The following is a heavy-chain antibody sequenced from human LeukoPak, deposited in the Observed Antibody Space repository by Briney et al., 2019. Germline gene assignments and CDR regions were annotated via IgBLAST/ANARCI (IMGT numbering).Heavy chain of an antibody. J-gene: IGHJ4*02. CDR1: GFTFSSYS. CDR3: TRGNYDILTGYNAVDY. Sequence: GESLRLSCVASGFTFSSYSMNWVRQAPGKGLEWVSFISSSSSYIHYADSVKGRFTISRDNAKNSLYLQMNSPRAEDTAVYYCTRGNYDILTGYNAVDYWGQGTLVTVSS. CDR2: ISSSSSYI. D-gene: IGHD3-9*01. V-gene: IGHV3-21*01.